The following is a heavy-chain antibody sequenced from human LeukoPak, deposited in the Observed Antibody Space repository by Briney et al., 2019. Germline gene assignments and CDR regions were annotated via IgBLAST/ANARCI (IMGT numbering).Heavy chain of an antibody. CDR1: GGSFSGYY. CDR3: ARAKDRPYSYYYMDV. Sequence: SETVSLTCAVYGGSFSGYYWSWIRQPPGKGLEWIGEINHSGSTNYNPSLKSRVTISVDTSKNQFSLKLSSVTAADTAVYYCARAKDRPYSYYYMDVWGKGTTVTVSS. CDR2: INHSGST. D-gene: IGHD2-21*01. J-gene: IGHJ6*03. V-gene: IGHV4-34*01.